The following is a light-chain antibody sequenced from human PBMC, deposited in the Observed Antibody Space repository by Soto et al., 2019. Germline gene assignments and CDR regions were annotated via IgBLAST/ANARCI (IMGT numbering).Light chain of an antibody. CDR3: HQYGSAPWT. J-gene: IGKJ1*01. CDR2: GVS. Sequence: EIVLTQSPGTLSLSPGERATLSCRASQSVSGSYLAWYQQKPGQAPRLLIYGVSSRATGIPGRFSGSGSGTDFTLTISRLEPEDFAVYYCHQYGSAPWTFGQGTKVEIK. V-gene: IGKV3-20*01. CDR1: QSVSGSY.